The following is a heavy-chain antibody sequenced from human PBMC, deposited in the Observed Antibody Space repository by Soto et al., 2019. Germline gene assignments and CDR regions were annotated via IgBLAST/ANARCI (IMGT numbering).Heavy chain of an antibody. V-gene: IGHV3-74*01. D-gene: IGHD5-12*01. CDR3: ARESYSGYDW. J-gene: IGHJ4*02. CDR1: GFTFSSYW. Sequence: GGSLRLSCAASGFTFSSYWMHWVRQAPGKGLVWVSHINSDGSSTSYADSVKGRFTISRDNAKNTLYLQLNSLRAEDTAVYHCARESYSGYDWWGQGTLVTVSS. CDR2: INSDGSST.